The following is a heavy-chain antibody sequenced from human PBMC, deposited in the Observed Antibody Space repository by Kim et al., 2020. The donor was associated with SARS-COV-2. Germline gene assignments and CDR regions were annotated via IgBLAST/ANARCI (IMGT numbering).Heavy chain of an antibody. CDR1: GYTFTSYY. V-gene: IGHV1-46*01. J-gene: IGHJ6*02. CDR3: ARDLGITMIVNGMDV. D-gene: IGHD3-22*01. CDR2: INPSGGST. Sequence: ASVKVSCQASGYTFTSYYMHWVRQAPGQGLEWMGRINPSGGSTSYAQKFQGRVTMTRDTSTSTVYMELSSLRSEDTAVYYCARDLGITMIVNGMDVWGQGTTVTVSS.